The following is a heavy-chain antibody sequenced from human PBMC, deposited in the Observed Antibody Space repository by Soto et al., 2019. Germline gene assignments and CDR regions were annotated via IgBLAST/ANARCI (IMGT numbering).Heavy chain of an antibody. CDR2: ITPLYGTK. CDR1: GGTFSSYS. D-gene: IGHD3-16*01. J-gene: IGHJ5*02. Sequence: QVQLVQSGPEVKEPGSSVKVSCKTSGGTFSSYSLNWVRQAPGQGLEWMGVITPLYGTKNYAQRFRGRVTFAADESTSTLVMELTRATSDDTAFYFCARGGTLKPFDPWGQRTLVTVSS. V-gene: IGHV1-69*12. CDR3: ARGGTLKPFDP.